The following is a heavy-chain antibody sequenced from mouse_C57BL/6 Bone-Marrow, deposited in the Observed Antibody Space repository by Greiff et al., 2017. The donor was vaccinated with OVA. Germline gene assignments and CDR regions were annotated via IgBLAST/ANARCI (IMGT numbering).Heavy chain of an antibody. CDR3: AVNYDWYFDV. V-gene: IGHV1-69*01. J-gene: IGHJ1*03. D-gene: IGHD2-1*01. Sequence: QVQLQQPGAELVMPGASVKLSCKASGYTFTSYWMHWVKQRPGQGLEWIGEIDPSDSYTTYNQKFKGKSTLTVDKSSSTAYMQLSSLTSEDSAVYYCAVNYDWYFDVWGTGTTVTVSS. CDR1: GYTFTSYW. CDR2: IDPSDSYT.